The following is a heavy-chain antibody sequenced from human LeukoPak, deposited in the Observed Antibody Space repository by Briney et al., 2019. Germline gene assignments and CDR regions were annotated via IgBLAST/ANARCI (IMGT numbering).Heavy chain of an antibody. CDR3: ARPGTGIMLPTWTAFDI. V-gene: IGHV1-69*04. Sequence: GASVKVSCKASGGTFSSYAISWVRQAPGQGLEWMGRIIPILGIANYAQKFQGRVTITADKSTSTAYMELSSLRSEDTAVYYCARPGTGIMLPTWTAFDIWGQGTMVTVSS. CDR1: GGTFSSYA. D-gene: IGHD2-15*01. CDR2: IIPILGIA. J-gene: IGHJ3*02.